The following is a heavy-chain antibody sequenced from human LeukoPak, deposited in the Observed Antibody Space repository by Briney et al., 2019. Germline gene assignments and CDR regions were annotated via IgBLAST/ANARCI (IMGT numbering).Heavy chain of an antibody. CDR3: GRAPSF. V-gene: IGHV4-39*01. J-gene: IGHJ4*02. CDR1: GGLTGSGTYY. D-gene: IGHD2-2*01. Sequence: SETLSLTCTVSGGLTGSGTYYWGWIRQPPGKRLEWIGSHYYNGDTYYNPSLKSRVSISVDTSKSQFSLRLTSVTAADTAMYFCGRAPSFWGQGILVTVSS. CDR2: HYYNGDT.